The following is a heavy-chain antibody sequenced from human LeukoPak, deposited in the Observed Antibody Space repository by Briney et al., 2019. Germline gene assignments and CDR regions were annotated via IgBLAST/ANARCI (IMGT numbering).Heavy chain of an antibody. CDR2: INWKTGNG. CDR1: GFNFDDYA. J-gene: IGHJ2*01. Sequence: RSLRLSCAVSGFNFDDYAMHGVRQAPGRGLEWVSGINWKTGNGIYADSVKGRFTISRDNAKNSLYLQMSSLRAEDTALYYCTRRAARWQFDLWGRGTLLTVSS. CDR3: TRRAARWQFDL. D-gene: IGHD5-24*01. V-gene: IGHV3-9*01.